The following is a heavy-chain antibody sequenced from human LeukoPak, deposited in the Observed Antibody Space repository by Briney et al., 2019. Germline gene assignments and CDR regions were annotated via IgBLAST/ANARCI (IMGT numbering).Heavy chain of an antibody. CDR2: ISHDVKTT. CDR3: VKEAYYGWGSSPTFYFDY. CDR1: GFSFSDSV. V-gene: IGHV3-30*04. J-gene: IGHJ4*02. D-gene: IGHD3-10*01. Sequence: PGGSLRLSCVASGFSFSDSVIHWVRQAPGKGLEWVAVISHDVKTTYYADSAKGRFTISRDNSRNTVFLQMYRLRPEDTAVYYCVKEAYYGWGSSPTFYFDYWGQGTRVTVSS.